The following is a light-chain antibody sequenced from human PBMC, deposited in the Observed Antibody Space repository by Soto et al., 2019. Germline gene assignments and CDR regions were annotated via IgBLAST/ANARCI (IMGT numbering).Light chain of an antibody. CDR1: ATDVGAYNY. V-gene: IGLV1-51*01. CDR2: DND. CDR3: GAWDNSLSVVV. J-gene: IGLJ2*01. Sequence: QSALTQPASVSGSPGQSITISCTGTATDVGAYNYVSWYQQHPGRAPKLIIYDNDKRPSGIPDRFSGSKSGTSATLGITGLQTGDEADYYCGAWDNSLSVVVFGGGTQLTVL.